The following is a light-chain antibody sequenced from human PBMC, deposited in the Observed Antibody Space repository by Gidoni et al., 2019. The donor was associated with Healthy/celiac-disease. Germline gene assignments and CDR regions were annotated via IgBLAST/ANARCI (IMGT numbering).Light chain of an antibody. CDR2: SNN. CDR3: AAWDDSLNGPV. J-gene: IGLJ2*01. Sequence: QSVLTQPPSASGTPGQGVTISCSGSSSNLGSNTVNWYQQLPGTPPNPLIYSNNQRPSGVPDRFSGSKSGTSASLAISGLQSEDEADYYCAAWDDSLNGPVFGGGTKLTVL. CDR1: SSNLGSNT. V-gene: IGLV1-44*01.